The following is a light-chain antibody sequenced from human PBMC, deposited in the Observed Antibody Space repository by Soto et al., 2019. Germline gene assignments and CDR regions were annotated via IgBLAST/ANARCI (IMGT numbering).Light chain of an antibody. CDR3: QQRSNWPPI. CDR2: DAS. V-gene: IGKV3-11*01. J-gene: IGKJ1*01. Sequence: EIVLTQSPSTLSLSPGERATLSCRASQSVSSYLAWYQQKPGRAPRLLIYDASNRATGIPARFSGSGSGTDFTLTISSLEPEDFAVYYCQQRSNWPPIFGQGTKV. CDR1: QSVSSY.